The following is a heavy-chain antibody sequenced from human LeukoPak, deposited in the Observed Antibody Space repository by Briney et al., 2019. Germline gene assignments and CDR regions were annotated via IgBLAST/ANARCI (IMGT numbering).Heavy chain of an antibody. D-gene: IGHD3-10*02. CDR1: GFIFNNYG. V-gene: IGHV3-30*02. CDR3: AELGITMIGGV. J-gene: IGHJ4*02. Sequence: PGGSLRLSCAASGFIFNNYGMHWVRQTPDKGLEWVAFIRYDASNQYYGDSVKGRFTISRDNSKNTVYLQMNSLRVEDTAVYYCAELGITMIGGVWGQGTLVTVSS. CDR2: IRYDASNQ.